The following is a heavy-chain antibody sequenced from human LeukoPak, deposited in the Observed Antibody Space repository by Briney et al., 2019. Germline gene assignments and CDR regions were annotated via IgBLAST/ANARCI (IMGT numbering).Heavy chain of an antibody. J-gene: IGHJ6*03. Sequence: PSGTLSLTCAVSGGSISSSNWWSWVRQPPGKGLEWIGEIYHSGSTNYNPSLKSRVTISVDKSKNQFSLKLSSVTAADTAVYYCARHASLSGSYFPYYMDVWGKGTTVTVSS. CDR2: IYHSGST. CDR1: GGSISSSNW. CDR3: ARHASLSGSYFPYYMDV. D-gene: IGHD1-26*01. V-gene: IGHV4-4*02.